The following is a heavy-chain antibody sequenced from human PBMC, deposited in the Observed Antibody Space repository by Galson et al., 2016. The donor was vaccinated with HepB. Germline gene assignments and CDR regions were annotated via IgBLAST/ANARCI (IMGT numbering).Heavy chain of an antibody. D-gene: IGHD6-19*01. CDR2: INPNSGGT. CDR1: GYTFTGYY. Sequence: SVKVSCKASGYTFTGYYMHWVRQAPGQGLEWMGWINPNSGGTNYAQKFQGRVTMTRDTSISTAYMELSRLRSDDTAVYYCASRARGYSSGWYEYYFDYWGQGTLVTVSS. J-gene: IGHJ4*02. CDR3: ASRARGYSSGWYEYYFDY. V-gene: IGHV1-2*02.